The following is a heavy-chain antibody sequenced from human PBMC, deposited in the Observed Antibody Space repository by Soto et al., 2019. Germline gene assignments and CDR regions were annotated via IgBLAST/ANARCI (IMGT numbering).Heavy chain of an antibody. CDR2: ISYNGGGS. J-gene: IGHJ3*02. Sequence: QVQLVESGGGVVQPGRSLRLSCAASGFTFSSYAMHWVRQAPGKGLEWVAFISYNGGGSFYADSVKGRFTISRDNSKNTLYLQMNTLSVEDTAVYYCATEGASSAYGDAFDIWGQGTMVTVSS. D-gene: IGHD6-25*01. CDR1: GFTFSSYA. CDR3: ATEGASSAYGDAFDI. V-gene: IGHV3-30-3*01.